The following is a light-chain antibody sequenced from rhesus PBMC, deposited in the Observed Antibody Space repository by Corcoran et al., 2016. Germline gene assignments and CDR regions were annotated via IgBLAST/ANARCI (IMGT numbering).Light chain of an antibody. CDR2: GAS. V-gene: IGKV3S11*01. CDR1: QSVGRG. CDR3: QQSSNVST. Sequence: QVILTHSPATLSLSPGERATLSCRASQSVGRGLAWYQQQPWQAPRPLIYGASSRATGIPDRCSGSGSGTCFTLSISSLVPEDVGVYYCQQSSNVSTFGQGTKVELK. J-gene: IGKJ1*01.